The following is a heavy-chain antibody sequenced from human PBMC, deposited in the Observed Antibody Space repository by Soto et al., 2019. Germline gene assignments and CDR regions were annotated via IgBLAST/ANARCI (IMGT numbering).Heavy chain of an antibody. CDR1: GGSISSYY. Sequence: QVQLQESGPGLVKPSETLSLTCTVSGGSISSYYWSWIRQPPGKGLEWIGYIYYSGSTNYNPSLKGRFTISVDASRNQCSLKLSSVTAADTAVYYCARGNYCDYESGAFDIWGQGTMVTVSS. D-gene: IGHD4-17*01. V-gene: IGHV4-59*01. CDR3: ARGNYCDYESGAFDI. J-gene: IGHJ3*02. CDR2: IYYSGST.